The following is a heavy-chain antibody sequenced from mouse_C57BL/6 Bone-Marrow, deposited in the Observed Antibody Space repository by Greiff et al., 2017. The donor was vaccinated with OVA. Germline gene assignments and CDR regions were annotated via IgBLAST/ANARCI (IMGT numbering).Heavy chain of an antibody. V-gene: IGHV1-18*01. CDR1: GYTFTDYN. Sequence: EVQLQQSGPELVKPGASVKIPCKASGYTFTDYNMDWVKQSHGKSPEWIGDINPNNGGTIYNQKFKGKATLTVDKSSSTAYMELRSLTSEDTAVDYCARFTTVVATKYFDVWGTGTTVTVSS. D-gene: IGHD1-1*01. J-gene: IGHJ1*03. CDR3: ARFTTVVATKYFDV. CDR2: INPNNGGT.